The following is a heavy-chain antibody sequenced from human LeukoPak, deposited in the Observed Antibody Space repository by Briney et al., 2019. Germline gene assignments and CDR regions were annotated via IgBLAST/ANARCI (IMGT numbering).Heavy chain of an antibody. CDR3: ASATVLFGSQYHAFDI. J-gene: IGHJ3*02. CDR1: GVSVCSNYVA. D-gene: IGHD3-3*01. CDR2: TYYRSKCNN. V-gene: IGHV6-1*01. Sequence: QTLSLSCAISGVSVCSNYVAWDWNRPSPSPGFEWLGRTYYRSKCNNDYAVSVNSRITFTPDTSKNHFTLQLNSVTPEDTALYYCASATVLFGSQYHAFDIWGQGTMVTVSS.